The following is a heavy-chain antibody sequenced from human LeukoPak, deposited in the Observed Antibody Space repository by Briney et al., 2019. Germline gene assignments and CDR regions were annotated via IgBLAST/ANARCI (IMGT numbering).Heavy chain of an antibody. Sequence: GGSLRLSCAASGFTFSSYWMSWVRQAPGKGLEWVANIKQDGSEKNYVDSVKGRFTISRDNAKDSLYLQMNSLRAEDTAVYYCARDDLDYYGLGSPRIDYWGQGTLVTVSS. D-gene: IGHD3-10*01. CDR3: ARDDLDYYGLGSPRIDY. CDR1: GFTFSSYW. V-gene: IGHV3-7*01. J-gene: IGHJ4*02. CDR2: IKQDGSEK.